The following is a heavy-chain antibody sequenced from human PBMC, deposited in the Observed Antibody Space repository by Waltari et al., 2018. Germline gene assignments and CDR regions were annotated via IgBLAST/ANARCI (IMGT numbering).Heavy chain of an antibody. Sequence: QVQLVQSGAEVKKPGSSVKVSCKASGGTISSYARRRVRQAPGQGLEWIGGIIPIFGTANYAQKFQGRVTITADKSTSTAYMELSSLRSEDTAVYYCARQNWNYPYFDYWGQGTLVTVSS. J-gene: IGHJ4*02. CDR1: GGTISSYA. CDR2: IIPIFGTA. V-gene: IGHV1-69*14. CDR3: ARQNWNYPYFDY. D-gene: IGHD1-7*01.